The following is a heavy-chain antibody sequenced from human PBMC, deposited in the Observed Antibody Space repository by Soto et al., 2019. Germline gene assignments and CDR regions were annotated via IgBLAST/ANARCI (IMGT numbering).Heavy chain of an antibody. J-gene: IGHJ5*02. CDR3: ARGGGVPALGDP. CDR2: ISTSGNT. D-gene: IGHD3-16*01. Sequence: QVQLEESGPGLVKPSETLSLICSVSGVSMRNSYWTWIRQSAGKGLEWIGPISTSGNTNYNPSLNSRLTMSLDTSKNQVSLKLTSVTAADTAVYYCARGGGVPALGDPWGQGALVTVSS. V-gene: IGHV4-4*07. CDR1: GVSMRNSY.